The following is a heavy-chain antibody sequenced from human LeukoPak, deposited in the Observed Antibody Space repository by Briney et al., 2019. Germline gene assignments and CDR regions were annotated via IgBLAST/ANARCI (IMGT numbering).Heavy chain of an antibody. Sequence: PGGSLRLSCAASGFTFSNYGMSWVRQAPGKGLEWVSGISGSGGSTFYADSVKGRFTISRDNAKNSLYLQMNSLRAEDTAVYYCARDNLWGVTTVHWGQGTLVTVSS. J-gene: IGHJ4*02. V-gene: IGHV3-23*01. CDR3: ARDNLWGVTTVH. CDR2: ISGSGGST. CDR1: GFTFSNYG. D-gene: IGHD4-17*01.